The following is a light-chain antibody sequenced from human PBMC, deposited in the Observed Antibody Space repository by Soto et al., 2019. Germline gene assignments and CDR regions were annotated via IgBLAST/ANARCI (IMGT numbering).Light chain of an antibody. V-gene: IGKV1-12*01. CDR1: QGISSL. Sequence: DIQMTQSPSSVSASVGDRVTITCRASQGISSLLAWYQQKPGKAPNLLIHTASSLQSRVPSRFSGSGSGTDFTLTISSLQPEDFATYYCQQANRFPLTFGGGTKVEIK. J-gene: IGKJ4*01. CDR2: TAS. CDR3: QQANRFPLT.